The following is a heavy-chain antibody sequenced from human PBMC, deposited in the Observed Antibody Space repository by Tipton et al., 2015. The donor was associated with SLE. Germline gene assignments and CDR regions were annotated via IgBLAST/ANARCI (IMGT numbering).Heavy chain of an antibody. CDR3: ARPRSGDQIFDGFDI. CDR2: ISYSGST. V-gene: IGHV4-39*07. D-gene: IGHD3-3*01. CDR1: GGSISSSNYF. Sequence: TLSLTCTVSGGSISSSNYFWAWIRQVPGKGLEWIGSISYSGSTHNNPSLKSRVTISVDTSKNQFSLKLRSVTAADTAVYYCARPRSGDQIFDGFDIWGQGTVVTVSS. J-gene: IGHJ3*02.